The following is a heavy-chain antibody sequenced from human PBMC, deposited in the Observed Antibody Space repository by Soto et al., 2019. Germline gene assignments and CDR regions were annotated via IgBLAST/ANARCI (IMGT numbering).Heavy chain of an antibody. CDR2: IDPSDSQT. CDR3: ARQIYDSDTGPNFQYYFDS. V-gene: IGHV5-10-1*01. D-gene: IGHD3-22*01. Sequence: GESLKISCKGSGYSFAGHWITWVRQKPGKGLEWMGRIDPSDSQTYYSPSFRGHVTISVTKSITTVFLQWSSLRASDTAMYYCARQIYDSDTGPNFQYYFDSWCQGTPVTVSS. J-gene: IGHJ4*02. CDR1: GYSFAGHW.